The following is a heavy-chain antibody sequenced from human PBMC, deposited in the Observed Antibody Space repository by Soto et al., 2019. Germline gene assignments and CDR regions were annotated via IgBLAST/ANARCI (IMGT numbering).Heavy chain of an antibody. CDR2: IYSGGST. D-gene: IGHD3-22*01. CDR1: GFTVSSNY. CDR3: ARAIYYDSSGYYPYYFDY. J-gene: IGHJ4*02. V-gene: IGHV3-53*04. Sequence: GGSLRLSCAASGFTVSSNYMSWVRQAPGKGLEWVSVIYSGGSTYYADSEKGRFTISRHNSKNTLYLQMNSPRAEDTAVYYCARAIYYDSSGYYPYYFDYWGQGT.